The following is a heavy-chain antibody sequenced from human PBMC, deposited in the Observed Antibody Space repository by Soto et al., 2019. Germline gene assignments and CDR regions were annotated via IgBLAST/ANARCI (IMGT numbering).Heavy chain of an antibody. J-gene: IGHJ4*02. CDR2: IKSKTDGGTT. D-gene: IGHD3-10*01. CDR1: GFTFSNAW. Sequence: PGGSLRLSCAASGFTFSNAWMSWVRQAPGKGLEWVGRIKSKTDGGTTDYDAPVKGRFTISRDDSKNTLYLQMNSLKTEDAAVYYCTTDAGSCFLVLLWCGGSIVYDYWGQGTLVT. CDR3: TTDAGSCFLVLLWCGGSIVYDY. V-gene: IGHV3-15*01.